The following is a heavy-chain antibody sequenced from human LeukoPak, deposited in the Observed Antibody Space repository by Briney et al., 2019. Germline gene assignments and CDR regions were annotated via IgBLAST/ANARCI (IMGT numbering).Heavy chain of an antibody. D-gene: IGHD3-22*01. CDR1: GYTFTGYY. V-gene: IGHV1-2*04. J-gene: IGHJ6*02. CDR3: ARSSGYYYFSYYYYGMDV. CDR2: INPNSGGT. Sequence: ASVKVSCKASGYTFTGYYMHWVRQAPGQGLEWMGWINPNSGGTNYAQEFQGWVTMTRDTSISTAYMELSRLRSDDTAVYYCARSSGYYYFSYYYYGMDVWGQGTTVTVSS.